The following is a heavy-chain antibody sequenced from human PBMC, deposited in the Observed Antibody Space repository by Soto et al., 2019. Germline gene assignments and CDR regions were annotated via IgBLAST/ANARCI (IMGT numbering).Heavy chain of an antibody. CDR3: ATSGGGTILVH. CDR2: IYYGGST. J-gene: IGHJ4*02. V-gene: IGHV4-59*01. D-gene: IGHD6-19*01. CDR1: GGCIRCYY. Sequence: SETLSLTCTVSGGCIRCYYWTWIRQPPGEGLEWIGYIYYGGSTNYNPSLKSRVTISVDTSKNQFSLKLNSVTAADTAVYYCATSGGGTILVHWGQGTLVTVS.